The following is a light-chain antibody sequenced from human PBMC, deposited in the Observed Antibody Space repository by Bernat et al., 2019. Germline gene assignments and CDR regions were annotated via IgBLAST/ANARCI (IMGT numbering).Light chain of an antibody. CDR2: DAS. J-gene: IGKJ4*01. CDR3: QQYNDWPPLT. V-gene: IGKV3-11*01. CDR1: QSVSSY. Sequence: EIVLTQSPATLSLSPGERATLSCRASQSVSSYLAWYQQKPGQAPRLLIYDASNRATGIPARFSGSGSGTEFTLTISSLQSEDFAVYYSQQYNDWPPLTFGGGTKVEIK.